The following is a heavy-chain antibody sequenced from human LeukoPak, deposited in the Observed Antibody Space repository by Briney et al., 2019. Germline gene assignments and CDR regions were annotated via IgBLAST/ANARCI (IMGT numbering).Heavy chain of an antibody. V-gene: IGHV3-48*03. Sequence: GGSLRLSCAASGFTFSSYEMNWVRQAPGKGLEWVSYISTSGSTIHYADSVKGRFTMSRDNARNSLDLQMNSLRAEDTAFYYCSRDLGGYSGPSAYWGQGTLVTVSS. J-gene: IGHJ4*02. CDR2: ISTSGSTI. CDR1: GFTFSSYE. D-gene: IGHD5-12*01. CDR3: SRDLGGYSGPSAY.